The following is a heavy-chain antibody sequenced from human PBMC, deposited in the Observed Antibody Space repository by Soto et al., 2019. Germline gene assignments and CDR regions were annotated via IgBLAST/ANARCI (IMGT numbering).Heavy chain of an antibody. CDR2: IVVGSGNT. Sequence: SVKVSCKASGFTFTSSAVQWVRQARGQRLEWIGWIVVGSGNTNYAQKFQERVTITRDMSTSTAYMELSSLRSEDTAVYYCAARTGYYDSSGYLASDAFDIWGQGTMVTVS. V-gene: IGHV1-58*01. J-gene: IGHJ3*02. CDR1: GFTFTSSA. D-gene: IGHD3-22*01. CDR3: AARTGYYDSSGYLASDAFDI.